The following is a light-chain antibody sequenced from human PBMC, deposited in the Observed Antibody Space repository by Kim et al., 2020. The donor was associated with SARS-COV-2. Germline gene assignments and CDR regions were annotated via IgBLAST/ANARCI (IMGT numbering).Light chain of an antibody. CDR2: KAS. CDR1: QSIHIW. J-gene: IGKJ1*01. V-gene: IGKV1-5*03. CDR3: QQYDVHPET. Sequence: ASVGDRVTIYCRASQSIHIWLAWFQQKPGKAPRVLMYKASTLESGVPSRFRGSGSGTEFTLTISSLQPDDFATYYCQQYDVHPETFGQGTKVDIK.